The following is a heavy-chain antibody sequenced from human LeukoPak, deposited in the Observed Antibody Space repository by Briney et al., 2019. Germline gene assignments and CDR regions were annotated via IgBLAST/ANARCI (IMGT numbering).Heavy chain of an antibody. CDR1: GYTFTSYY. V-gene: IGHV1-46*01. Sequence: GASVKVSCKASGYTFTSYYMHWVRQAPGQGLEWMGIINPSGGSTSYAQKFQGRVTMTRDMSTSTVYMEMRRLRSEDTAVYYCARDPQGYCSSTNCYVNAFDIWGQGTMVTVSS. CDR2: INPSGGST. D-gene: IGHD2-2*01. J-gene: IGHJ3*02. CDR3: ARDPQGYCSSTNCYVNAFDI.